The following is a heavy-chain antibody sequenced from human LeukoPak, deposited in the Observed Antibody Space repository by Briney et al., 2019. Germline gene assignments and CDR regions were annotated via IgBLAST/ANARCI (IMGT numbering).Heavy chain of an antibody. CDR2: IYYSGST. CDR1: GGSVTSDSYY. CDR3: ARSNDTSWYVDY. J-gene: IGHJ4*02. V-gene: IGHV4-61*01. Sequence: PSETLSLTCTVSGGSVTSDSYYWSWIRQPPGKGLEWIGCIYYSGSTNYNPSLKSRVTISVDTSKNQFSLKLSSVTAADTAVYYCARSNDTSWYVDYWGQGTLVTVSS. D-gene: IGHD2-2*01.